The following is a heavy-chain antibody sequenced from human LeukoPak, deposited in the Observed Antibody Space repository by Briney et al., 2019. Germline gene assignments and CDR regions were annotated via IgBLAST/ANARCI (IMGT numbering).Heavy chain of an antibody. CDR3: ARDVHYYGSGSIPY. J-gene: IGHJ4*02. Sequence: ASVKVSCKASGYTFTGYYMHWVRQAPGQGLEWMGWINPNSGGTNYAQKFQGRVTMTRDTSISTAYVELSRLRSDDTAVYYCARDVHYYGSGSIPYWGQGTLVTVSS. CDR1: GYTFTGYY. CDR2: INPNSGGT. V-gene: IGHV1-2*02. D-gene: IGHD3-10*01.